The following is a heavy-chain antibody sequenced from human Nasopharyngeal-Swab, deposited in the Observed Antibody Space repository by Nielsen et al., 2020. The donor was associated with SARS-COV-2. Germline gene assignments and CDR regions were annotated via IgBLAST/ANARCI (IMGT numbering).Heavy chain of an antibody. Sequence: GRSLRLSCAASGLTVSNNYISWVRQAPGKGLEWVSLIHSDGSTYYADSVKGRFTFSRDNSKNTLFLQMKSLRAEDTAVYYCARDGRGSSGYFDYWGQGTLVTVSS. V-gene: IGHV3-53*01. CDR2: IHSDGST. J-gene: IGHJ4*02. CDR1: GLTVSNNY. D-gene: IGHD6-6*01. CDR3: ARDGRGSSGYFDY.